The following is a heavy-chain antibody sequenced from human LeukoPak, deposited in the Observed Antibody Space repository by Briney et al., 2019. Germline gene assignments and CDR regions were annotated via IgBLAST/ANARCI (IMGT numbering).Heavy chain of an antibody. J-gene: IGHJ4*02. CDR1: GFTFSNYP. CDR3: ARQHPLAPAGWEAYYFDY. Sequence: GGSLRLSCSASGFTFSNYPMHWVRQAPGKGLEYVSAITNNGGSTYYPDSVKGRFTISRDNSKNTLSLQMNSLRTEDTAVYYCARQHPLAPAGWEAYYFDYWGQGTLVTVSS. V-gene: IGHV3-64*04. D-gene: IGHD1-26*01. CDR2: ITNNGGST.